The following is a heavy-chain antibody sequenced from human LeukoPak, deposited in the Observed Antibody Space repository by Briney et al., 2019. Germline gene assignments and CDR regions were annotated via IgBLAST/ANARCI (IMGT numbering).Heavy chain of an antibody. D-gene: IGHD2-2*01. CDR2: IYPGDSDT. J-gene: IGHJ3*02. Sequence: GESLKISCKGSGYSFTSYWIGWARQMPGKGLEWMGIIYPGDSDTRYSPSFQGQVTISADKSISTAYLQWSSLKASDTAMYYRARHTAVPAAIDAFDIWGQGTMVTVSS. V-gene: IGHV5-51*01. CDR1: GYSFTSYW. CDR3: ARHTAVPAAIDAFDI.